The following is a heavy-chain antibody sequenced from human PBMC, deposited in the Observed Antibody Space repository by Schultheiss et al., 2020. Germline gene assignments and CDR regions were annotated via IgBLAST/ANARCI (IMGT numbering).Heavy chain of an antibody. J-gene: IGHJ4*02. CDR1: GGSISSSNW. CDR3: ASGVGAKGDYFDY. D-gene: IGHD1-26*01. V-gene: IGHV4-4*02. CDR2: IYTSGST. Sequence: SETLSLTCAVSGGSISSSNWWSWVRQPPGKGLEWIGRIYTSGSTNYNPSLKSRVTISVDTSKNQFSLKLSSVTAADTAVYYCASGVGAKGDYFDYWGQGTLVTVSS.